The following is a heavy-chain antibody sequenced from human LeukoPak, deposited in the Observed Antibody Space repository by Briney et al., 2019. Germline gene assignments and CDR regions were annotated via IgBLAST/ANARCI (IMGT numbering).Heavy chain of an antibody. CDR1: GFTFSNYD. J-gene: IGHJ4*02. D-gene: IGHD1-7*01. CDR2: LNPKSGDT. V-gene: IGHV1-8*01. CDR3: ARGGLELPDY. Sequence: ASVKVSCKASGFTFSNYDINWVRQAPGQGLEWMGWLNPKSGDTGYAQKFQGRVAMTRNTSITTAYMDVSSLTSEDTAVYYCARGGLELPDYWGQGTLVTVSS.